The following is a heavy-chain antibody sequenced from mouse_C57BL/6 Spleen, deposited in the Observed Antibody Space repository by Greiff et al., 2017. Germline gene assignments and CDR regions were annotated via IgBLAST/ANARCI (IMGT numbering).Heavy chain of an antibody. CDR2: ISYDGSN. CDR3: ASEGDYYGVDY. J-gene: IGHJ4*01. CDR1: GYSITSGYY. V-gene: IGHV3-6*01. D-gene: IGHD1-1*01. Sequence: DVKLQESGPGLVKPSQSLSLSCSVSGYSITSGYYWNWIRQFPGNKLEWMGYISYDGSNNYNPSLKNRISITRDTSQNQFFLKLNSVTTEDTSAYYCASEGDYYGVDYWGQGTSVTVSS.